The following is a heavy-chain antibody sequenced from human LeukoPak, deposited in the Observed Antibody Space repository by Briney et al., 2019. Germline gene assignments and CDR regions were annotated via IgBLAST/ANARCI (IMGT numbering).Heavy chain of an antibody. J-gene: IGHJ6*02. V-gene: IGHV3-21*01. CDR3: ARDPGVVITHYGMDV. D-gene: IGHD3-3*01. CDR1: GFTFSSYS. CDR2: ISSSSSYI. Sequence: GGSLRLSCAASGFTFSSYSMNWVRQAPGKGLEWVSSISSSSSYIYYADSVKGRFTISRDNAKNSLYLQMNSLRAEDTAVYYCARDPGVVITHYGMDVWGQGTTVTASS.